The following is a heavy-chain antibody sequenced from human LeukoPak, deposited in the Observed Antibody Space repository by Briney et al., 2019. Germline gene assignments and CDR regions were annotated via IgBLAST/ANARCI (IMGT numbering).Heavy chain of an antibody. CDR1: GGSISSYY. V-gene: IGHV4-59*01. CDR2: IYYSGST. CDR3: ARAGSSYYYYYYGMDV. Sequence: PSETLSLTCTVSGGSISSYYWSWIRQPPGKGLEWIGYIYYSGSTNYNPSLESRVTISVDTSKNQFSLKLSSVTAADTAVYYCARAGSSYYYYYYGMDVWGQGTTVTVSS. D-gene: IGHD6-6*01. J-gene: IGHJ6*02.